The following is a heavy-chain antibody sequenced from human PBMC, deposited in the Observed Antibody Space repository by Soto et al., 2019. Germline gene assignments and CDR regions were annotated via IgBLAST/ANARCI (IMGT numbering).Heavy chain of an antibody. J-gene: IGHJ5*02. CDR3: AGALGLYHWNDP. V-gene: IGHV1-3*01. Sequence: QVQLVQSGAEVKKPGASVKVSCKASGYTFTSYAMHWVRQAPGQRLEWMGWINAGNGNTKYSQKFQGRVTITSDTSVRTAYMELSSLRSEDTAVYYCAGALGLYHWNDPWGQGTLVTVSS. CDR2: INAGNGNT. CDR1: GYTFTSYA.